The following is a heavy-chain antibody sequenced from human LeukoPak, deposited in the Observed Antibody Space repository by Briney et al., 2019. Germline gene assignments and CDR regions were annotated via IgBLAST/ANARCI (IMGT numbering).Heavy chain of an antibody. D-gene: IGHD3-22*01. CDR1: GGSISCYH. Sequence: SETLSLTCTVPGGSISCYHWSWIRQTAGKGLEWIGRIYTSGSTNYNPSLKSRVTMSVDTSKNQFSLKLSSVTAADTVVYYCARDYYERSGHDAFDIWGQGTMVTVSS. J-gene: IGHJ3*02. V-gene: IGHV4-4*07. CDR2: IYTSGST. CDR3: ARDYYERSGHDAFDI.